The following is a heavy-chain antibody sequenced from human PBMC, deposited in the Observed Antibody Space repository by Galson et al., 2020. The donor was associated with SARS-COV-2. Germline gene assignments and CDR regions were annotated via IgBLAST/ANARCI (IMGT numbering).Heavy chain of an antibody. Sequence: GGSLRLSCAASGFTFSSYSMNWVRQAPGKGLEWVSSISSSSSYIYYADSVKGRFTISRDNAKNSLYLQMNSLRAEDTAVYYCASLPAAGDVGYYYYVMDVWGQGTTVTVSS. CDR1: GFTFSSYS. CDR3: ASLPAAGDVGYYYYVMDV. V-gene: IGHV3-21*01. J-gene: IGHJ6*02. D-gene: IGHD6-13*01. CDR2: ISSSSSYI.